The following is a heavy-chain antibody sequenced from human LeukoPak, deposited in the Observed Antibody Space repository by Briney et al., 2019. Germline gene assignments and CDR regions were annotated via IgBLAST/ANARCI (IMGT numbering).Heavy chain of an antibody. D-gene: IGHD4-17*01. CDR2: IYYSGST. Sequence: PSETLSLTCTVSGGSISSSSYYWGWIRQPPGKGLEWIGSIYYSGSTYYNPSLKSRVTISVDTSKNQLSLKLSSVTAADTAVYYCARRDDYGDHIDYWGQGTLVTVSS. CDR1: GGSISSSSYY. J-gene: IGHJ4*02. CDR3: ARRDDYGDHIDY. V-gene: IGHV4-39*07.